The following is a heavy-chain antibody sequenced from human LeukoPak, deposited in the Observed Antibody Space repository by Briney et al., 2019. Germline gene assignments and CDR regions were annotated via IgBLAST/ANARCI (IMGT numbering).Heavy chain of an antibody. D-gene: IGHD2-2*01. V-gene: IGHV1-18*01. Sequence: ASVKVSCKASGYTFTSYGISWVRQAPGQGLEWMGWISAYNGNTNYAQKLQGRVTLTRDTSTSTVYMDLSSLRSEDTAVYYCARRGYCISSSCSLDYWGQGTLVTVSS. CDR3: ARRGYCISSSCSLDY. J-gene: IGHJ4*02. CDR2: ISAYNGNT. CDR1: GYTFTSYG.